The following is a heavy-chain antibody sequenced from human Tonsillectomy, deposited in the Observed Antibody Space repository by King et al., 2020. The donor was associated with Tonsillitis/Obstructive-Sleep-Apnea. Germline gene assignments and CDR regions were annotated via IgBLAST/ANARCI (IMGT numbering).Heavy chain of an antibody. V-gene: IGHV3-30*04. CDR3: ARGYSTGYYLHAFDI. CDR2: ISYDGSIK. Sequence: VQLVKSGGGVVQPGKSLRLSCAASGFTFSSYAMHWVRQAPGKGLEWVAVISYDGSIKYYADSVKGRFTISRDNSKNTLYLQMNTLRAEDTAVYYCARGYSTGYYLHAFDIWGQGTMVTVSS. CDR1: GFTFSSYA. D-gene: IGHD3-22*01. J-gene: IGHJ3*02.